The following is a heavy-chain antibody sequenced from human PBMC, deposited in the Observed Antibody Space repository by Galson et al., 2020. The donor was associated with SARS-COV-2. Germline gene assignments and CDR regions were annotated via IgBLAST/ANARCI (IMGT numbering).Heavy chain of an antibody. CDR2: IIPIFGTA. V-gene: IGHV1-69*13. J-gene: IGHJ5*02. CDR1: GGTFSSYA. CDR3: ARGTVFLGPKNWFDP. D-gene: IGHD3-3*01. Sequence: SVKVSCKASGGTFSSYAISWVRQAPGQGLEWMGGIIPIFGTANYAQKFQGRVTITADESTSTAYMELSSLRSEDTAVYYCARGTVFLGPKNWFDPWGQGTLVTVSS.